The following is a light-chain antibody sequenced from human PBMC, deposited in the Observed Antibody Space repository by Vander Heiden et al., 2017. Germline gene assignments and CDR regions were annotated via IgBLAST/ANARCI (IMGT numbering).Light chain of an antibody. CDR2: ENN. Sequence: QSVLTQPPSVPAAPGQKVTIPCSGRSSNMGNNYVYWYQQLTGTAPKLLIYENNKRPSGIPDRFSGSKSGTSATLGSTGLQTGDEADYYCGTWDSSLSAGRVFGGGTKLTVL. CDR3: GTWDSSLSAGRV. J-gene: IGLJ2*01. V-gene: IGLV1-51*01. CDR1: SSNMGNNY.